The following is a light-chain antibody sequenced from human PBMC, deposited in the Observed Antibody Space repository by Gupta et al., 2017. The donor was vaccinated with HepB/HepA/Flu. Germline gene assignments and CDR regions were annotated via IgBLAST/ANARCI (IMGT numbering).Light chain of an antibody. V-gene: IGKV1-39*01. J-gene: IGKJ3*01. CDR1: QSISSY. Sequence: DIQLTQPPSSLSASVGDRVTITCRASQSISSYLNWYQQKPGKAPKLLIYAASSLQSGVPSRFSGSGSGTDFTLTISSLQPEEFATYYCQQSYSTPVTFGPGTKVDIK. CDR2: AAS. CDR3: QQSYSTPVT.